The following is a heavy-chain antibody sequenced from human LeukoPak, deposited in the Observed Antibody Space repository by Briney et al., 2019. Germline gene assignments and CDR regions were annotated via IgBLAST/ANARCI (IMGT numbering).Heavy chain of an antibody. CDR3: AELGITMIGGV. V-gene: IGHV3-23*01. CDR2: ISGSGGST. CDR1: GFTFSNYA. J-gene: IGHJ6*04. D-gene: IGHD3-10*02. Sequence: GGSLRLSCAASGFTFSNYALSWVRQAPGKVLEWVSDISGSGGSTYYADSVKGRFTISRDNSKNTMYLQMNSLRAEDTAVYYCAELGITMIGGVWGKGTTVTISS.